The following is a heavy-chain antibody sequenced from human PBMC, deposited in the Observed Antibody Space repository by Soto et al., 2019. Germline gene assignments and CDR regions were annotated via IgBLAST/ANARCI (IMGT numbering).Heavy chain of an antibody. CDR3: ARLRVGGVINWFYP. J-gene: IGHJ5*02. CDR1: GYTFTSYG. Sequence: ASVEGSCKASGYTFTSYGISWVRQAPGQGLEWMGWMNPNSGNTGYAQKFQGRVTMTRNTSISTAYMELSSLRSEDTAVYYCARLRVGGVINWFYPWARGPLFTVSS. V-gene: IGHV1-8*02. CDR2: MNPNSGNT. D-gene: IGHD3-10*01.